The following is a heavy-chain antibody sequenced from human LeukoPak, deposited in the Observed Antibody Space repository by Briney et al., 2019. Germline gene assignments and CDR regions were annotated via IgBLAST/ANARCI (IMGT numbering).Heavy chain of an antibody. J-gene: IGHJ3*02. Sequence: PSETLSLTCTVSGGSISSYYWSWIRQPPGKGLEWIGYIYYSGSTNYNPSLKSRVTISVDTSKNQFSLRLTSVTTADTAVYYCAREGTLGAFDIWGQGTMVTVSS. D-gene: IGHD6-13*01. CDR1: GGSISSYY. CDR3: AREGTLGAFDI. CDR2: IYYSGST. V-gene: IGHV4-59*01.